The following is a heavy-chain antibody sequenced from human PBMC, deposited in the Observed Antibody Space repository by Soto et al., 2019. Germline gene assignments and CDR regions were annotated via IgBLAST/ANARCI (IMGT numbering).Heavy chain of an antibody. CDR2: IYYSGST. D-gene: IGHD2-15*01. CDR1: GDSISSGGHY. Sequence: QVQLQESGPGLVKPSQTLSLTCTVSGDSISSGGHYWIWIRQHPGKGLEWIGYIYYSGSTYYSPSLKRRVTISVDTSKNQFSLNLSSVSVADTAMYYCARSMRPRTIEVDPPPDFWGQGILVTVSS. V-gene: IGHV4-31*03. J-gene: IGHJ4*02. CDR3: ARSMRPRTIEVDPPPDF.